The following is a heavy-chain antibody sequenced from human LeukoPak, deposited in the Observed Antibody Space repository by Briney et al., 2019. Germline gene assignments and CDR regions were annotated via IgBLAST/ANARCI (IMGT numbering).Heavy chain of an antibody. CDR1: GFTISNHW. J-gene: IGHJ6*03. CDR3: AREVEAVPATMGAYYYYYMDV. CDR2: INSDGRRT. Sequence: GGSLRLSCAASGFTISNHWMHWVRQAPGKGLVWVSRINSDGRRTSYADSVKGRFTIPRDNAKNTLYLQMNSLRPDDTAVYYCAREVEAVPATMGAYYYYYMDVWGKGTTVTVSS. D-gene: IGHD2-2*01. V-gene: IGHV3-74*01.